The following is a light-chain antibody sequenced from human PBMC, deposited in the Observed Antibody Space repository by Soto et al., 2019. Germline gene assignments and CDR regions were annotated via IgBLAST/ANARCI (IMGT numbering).Light chain of an antibody. CDR1: SGDVGRYNY. Sequence: QSALAQPRSVSESPGQSVTISCTVTSGDVGRYNYVSWYQPLPGKAPKSWLYDVAKRPSGVPDRFSGSKSGSAASLTLSGLQAAEEADHFCCSYAGDLYVFGSGTKVTVL. CDR3: CSYAGDLYV. V-gene: IGLV2-11*01. CDR2: DVA. J-gene: IGLJ1*01.